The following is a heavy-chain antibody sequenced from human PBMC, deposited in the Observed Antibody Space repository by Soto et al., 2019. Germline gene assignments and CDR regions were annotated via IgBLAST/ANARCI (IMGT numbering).Heavy chain of an antibody. Sequence: QVHLQQWGAGLLKPSETLSLTCAVYGGSFSGYYWSWIRQPPGKGLAWMGEINHSGSTNYNPSLKSRVTISVDPSKYQFSRKLSSVTAADTAVYYCARVLYSSGWPHYYYYGMDVWGHGTTVTVS. CDR1: GGSFSGYY. CDR3: ARVLYSSGWPHYYYYGMDV. J-gene: IGHJ6*02. CDR2: INHSGST. D-gene: IGHD6-19*01. V-gene: IGHV4-34*01.